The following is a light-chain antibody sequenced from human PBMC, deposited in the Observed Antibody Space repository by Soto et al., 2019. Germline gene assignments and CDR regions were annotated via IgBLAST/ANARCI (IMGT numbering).Light chain of an antibody. CDR3: AAWDDSLSDVV. V-gene: IGLV1-47*02. CDR2: SNN. CDR1: SSNIGSNY. Sequence: QSVLTQPPSASGTPGQRVTISCSGSSSNIGSNYVYWYQQLPGTAPKLLIYSNNQRPSGVPDRFSGSKSGTSASLAISGLRSEDEAEYYCAAWDDSLSDVVFGGGTKLTVL. J-gene: IGLJ2*01.